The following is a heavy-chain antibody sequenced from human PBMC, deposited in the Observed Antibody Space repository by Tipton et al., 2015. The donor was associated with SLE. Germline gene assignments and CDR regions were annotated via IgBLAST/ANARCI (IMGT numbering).Heavy chain of an antibody. Sequence: TLSLTCTVSGGSISSYYWSWIRQPPGKGLEWIGYIYYSGSTNYNPSLKSRVTISVDTPKNQFSLKLSSVTAADTAVYYCARVACSGGSCYSGYDAFDIWGQGTMVTVSS. V-gene: IGHV4-59*01. J-gene: IGHJ3*02. CDR1: GGSISSYY. CDR2: IYYSGST. D-gene: IGHD2-15*01. CDR3: ARVACSGGSCYSGYDAFDI.